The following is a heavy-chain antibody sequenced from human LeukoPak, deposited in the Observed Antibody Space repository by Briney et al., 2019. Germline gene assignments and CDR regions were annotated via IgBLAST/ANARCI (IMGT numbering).Heavy chain of an antibody. CDR2: ITGSGGNT. J-gene: IGHJ5*02. CDR3: AKELRDTAGFDP. CDR1: GFIFSSYS. Sequence: GGSLRLSCAASGFIFSSYSMSWVRQAPGKGLEWVSVITGSGGNTYYADSVRGRFTISRDNSRNTLCLQMNSLRAEDTAVYYCAKELRDTAGFDPWGQGTLVTVSS. D-gene: IGHD5-18*01. V-gene: IGHV3-23*01.